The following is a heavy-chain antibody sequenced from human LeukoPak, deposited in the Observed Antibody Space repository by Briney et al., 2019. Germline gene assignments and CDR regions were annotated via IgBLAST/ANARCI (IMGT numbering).Heavy chain of an antibody. Sequence: SETLSLTCTVSGGSISSYYWSWIRQPPGKGLEWIGYIYYSGSTNYNPSLKSRVTMSVDTSKNQFSLRLRSVTAADTAVYYCARHIAAGTPGFDYWGQGTLGTVSS. V-gene: IGHV4-59*08. D-gene: IGHD6-13*01. CDR2: IYYSGST. J-gene: IGHJ4*02. CDR1: GGSISSYY. CDR3: ARHIAAGTPGFDY.